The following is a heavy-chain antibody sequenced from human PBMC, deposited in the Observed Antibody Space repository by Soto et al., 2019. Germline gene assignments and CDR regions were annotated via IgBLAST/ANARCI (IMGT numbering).Heavy chain of an antibody. J-gene: IGHJ5*02. CDR2: INTDGGTT. CDR1: GFTFSSYW. CDR3: VRVGSGSYSWRDP. V-gene: IGHV3-74*01. D-gene: IGHD1-26*01. Sequence: EVQLEESGGDLVQPGGSLRLSCAASGFTFSSYWMHWVRQAPGKGLVWVSRINTDGGTTTYAESVKGRFTISRDNARNTVYLQMNSLRPEDTALYYCVRVGSGSYSWRDPWGQATLVTVSS.